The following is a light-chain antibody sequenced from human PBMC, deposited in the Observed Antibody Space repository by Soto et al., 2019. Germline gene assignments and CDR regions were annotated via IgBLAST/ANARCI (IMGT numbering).Light chain of an antibody. J-gene: IGKJ1*01. CDR1: HTIMTY. CDR2: AAS. Sequence: DIQMTQSPSSLSASVGDEVTITCRASHTIMTYLNWYQLKPGKPPRLLIYAASSLQSGVPSRFSGSGSGTDFTLTINILQPEDFATYSCQQSYYSPQPFGQGSKVDI. CDR3: QQSYYSPQP. V-gene: IGKV1-39*01.